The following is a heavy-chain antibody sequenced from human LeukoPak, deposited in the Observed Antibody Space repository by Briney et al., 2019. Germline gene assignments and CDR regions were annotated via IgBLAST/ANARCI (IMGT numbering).Heavy chain of an antibody. J-gene: IGHJ4*02. CDR2: INPNTGGT. D-gene: IGHD5-12*01. CDR3: ASYPRYMSSPPFDY. V-gene: IGHV1-2*02. CDR1: GYTFTGYY. Sequence: GASVKVSCKASGYTFTGYYMQWVRQAPGQGLEWMGWINPNTGGTNYAQKFQGRVTMTRDTAISTAYMELGRLTSDDTAVYYCASYPRYMSSPPFDYWGQGTLVTVSS.